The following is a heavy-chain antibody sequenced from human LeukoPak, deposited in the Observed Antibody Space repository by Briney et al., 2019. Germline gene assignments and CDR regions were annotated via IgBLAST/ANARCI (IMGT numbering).Heavy chain of an antibody. D-gene: IGHD3-22*01. V-gene: IGHV4-4*07. CDR3: ARDLGGLYYDSSGTDY. CDR1: GGSISSYY. CDR2: IYGSGST. Sequence: PSETLSLTCTVSGGSISSYYWSWIRQPAGKGLEWIGRIYGSGSTNYNPSLWGRVTMSVDTSKNQVSLNLSSLTAAATAVYYCARDLGGLYYDSSGTDYWGQGTLVTVSS. J-gene: IGHJ4*02.